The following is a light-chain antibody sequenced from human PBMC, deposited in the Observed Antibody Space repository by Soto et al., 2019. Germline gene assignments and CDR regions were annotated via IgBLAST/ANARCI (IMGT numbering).Light chain of an antibody. CDR2: LGS. J-gene: IGKJ1*01. V-gene: IGKV2-28*01. Sequence: DIVMTQSPLSLPVTPGEPASISCRSSQSLLHSNGYNYLDWYLQKPGQSPQLLIYLGSNRASGVHDRFSGGGSGTDFTLKIRRVEAVDVGVYYCMQALQTPPTFGQGTKVDIK. CDR3: MQALQTPPT. CDR1: QSLLHSNGYNY.